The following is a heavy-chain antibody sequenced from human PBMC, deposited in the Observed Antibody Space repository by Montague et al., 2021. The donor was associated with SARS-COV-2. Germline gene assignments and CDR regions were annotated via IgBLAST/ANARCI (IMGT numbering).Heavy chain of an antibody. J-gene: IGHJ4*02. CDR1: GGSFSGYY. D-gene: IGHD3-10*01. V-gene: IGHV4-34*01. Sequence: SETLSLTCAVYGGSFSGYYWSWIRQPPGKGLEWIGEINHSGSTNYNPSLKSRVTISVDTSKNQFSLKLSSVTAADTAVYYCARDRKRVSCGELGMDDWGQGTLVTVSS. CDR2: INHSGST. CDR3: ARDRKRVSCGELGMDD.